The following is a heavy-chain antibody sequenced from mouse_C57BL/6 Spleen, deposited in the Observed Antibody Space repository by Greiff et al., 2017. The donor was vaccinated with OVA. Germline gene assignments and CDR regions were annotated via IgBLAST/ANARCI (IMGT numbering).Heavy chain of an antibody. V-gene: IGHV1-69*01. CDR1: GYTFTSYW. Sequence: QVQLQQPGAELVMPGASVKLSCKASGYTFTSYWMHWVKQRPGQGLEWIGEIDPSDSYTNYNQKFKGKSTLTVDKSSSTAYMQLSSLTSEDSAVYYCARSRGNYDWYFDVWGTGTTVTVSS. CDR3: ARSRGNYDWYFDV. J-gene: IGHJ1*03. CDR2: IDPSDSYT. D-gene: IGHD2-1*01.